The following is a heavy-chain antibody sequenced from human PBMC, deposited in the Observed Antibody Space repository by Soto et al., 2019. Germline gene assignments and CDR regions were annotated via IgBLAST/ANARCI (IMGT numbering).Heavy chain of an antibody. D-gene: IGHD5-18*01. CDR3: ARAGTGYSYGSYYYYYGMDV. CDR1: GFTFSSYG. Sequence: GGSLRLSCAASGFTFSSYGMHLVRQAPGKGLEWVAVIWYDGSNKYYADSVKGRFTISRDNSKNTLYLQMNSLRAEDTAVYYCARAGTGYSYGSYYYYYGMDVWGQGTTVTVSS. CDR2: IWYDGSNK. J-gene: IGHJ6*02. V-gene: IGHV3-33*01.